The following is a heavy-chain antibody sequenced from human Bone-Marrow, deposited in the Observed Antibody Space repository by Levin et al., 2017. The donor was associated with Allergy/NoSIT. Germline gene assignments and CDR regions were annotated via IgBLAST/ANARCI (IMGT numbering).Heavy chain of an antibody. CDR2: ISAYNGNT. CDR3: ARAYRYCSSTSCYKRVLAFDI. V-gene: IGHV1-18*01. CDR1: GYTFTSYG. D-gene: IGHD2-2*02. Sequence: ASVKVSCKASGYTFTSYGISWVRQAPGQGLEWMGWISAYNGNTNYAQKLQGRVTMTTDTSTSTAYMELRSLRSDDTAVYYCARAYRYCSSTSCYKRVLAFDIWGQGTMVTVSS. J-gene: IGHJ3*02.